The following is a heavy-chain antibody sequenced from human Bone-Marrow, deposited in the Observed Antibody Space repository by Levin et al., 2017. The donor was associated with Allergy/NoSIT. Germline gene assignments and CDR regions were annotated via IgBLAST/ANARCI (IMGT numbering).Heavy chain of an antibody. CDR3: ARGGRNTVTLFDY. D-gene: IGHD4-17*01. V-gene: IGHV3-48*03. CDR1: GFTFSTYE. J-gene: IGHJ4*02. Sequence: PGGSLRLSCAASGFTFSTYEMNWVRQAPGKGLEWVSYISSSGTPIYYSDSVKGRFTISRDSAKNSLYLQMNSLRAEDTAIYYCARGGRNTVTLFDYWGQGTLVTVSS. CDR2: ISSSGTPI.